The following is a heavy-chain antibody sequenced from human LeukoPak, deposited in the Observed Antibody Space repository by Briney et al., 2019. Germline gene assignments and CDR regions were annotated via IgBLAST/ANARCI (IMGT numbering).Heavy chain of an antibody. CDR1: GFTFSNYA. V-gene: IGHV3-21*01. CDR2: ISSSSSYI. CDR3: ARDPQDFGELFEIDY. Sequence: PGGSLRLSCATSGFTFSNYAMNWVRQAPGKGLEWVSAISSSSSYIYYADSVKGRFTISRDNAKNSLYLQMNSLRAEDTAVYYCARDPQDFGELFEIDYWGQGTLVTVSS. D-gene: IGHD3-10*01. J-gene: IGHJ4*02.